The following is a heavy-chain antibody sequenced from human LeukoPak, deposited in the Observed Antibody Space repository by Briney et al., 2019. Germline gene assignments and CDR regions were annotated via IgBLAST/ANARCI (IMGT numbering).Heavy chain of an antibody. CDR1: GFTFSNSW. CDR3: ARGIGWFEY. CDR2: INQNGGEK. Sequence: PGGSLRLSCAASGFTFSNSWMTWVRQAPGKGLEWVANINQNGGEKEYVDSVKGRFTISRDNAKSSLFLQMNSLRAEDTAVYYCARGIGWFEYWGQGTLVTVSS. D-gene: IGHD2-15*01. J-gene: IGHJ5*01. V-gene: IGHV3-7*05.